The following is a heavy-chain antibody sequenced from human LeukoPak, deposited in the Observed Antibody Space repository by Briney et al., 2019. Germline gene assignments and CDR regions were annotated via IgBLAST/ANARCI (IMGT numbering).Heavy chain of an antibody. J-gene: IGHJ4*02. V-gene: IGHV4-34*01. Sequence: SETLSLTCAVYGGSFSGYYWSWIRQPPGKGLEWIGEINHSGSTNYNPSLKSRVTISVDTSKNQFSLKLSSVTAADTAVYYCARHNRSALDYWGQGTLVTVSS. CDR3: ARHNRSALDY. CDR2: INHSGST. CDR1: GGSFSGYY.